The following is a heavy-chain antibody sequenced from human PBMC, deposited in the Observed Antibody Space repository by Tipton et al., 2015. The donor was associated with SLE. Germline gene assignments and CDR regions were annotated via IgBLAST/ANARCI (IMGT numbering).Heavy chain of an antibody. CDR3: ASVLLRSLDY. J-gene: IGHJ4*02. CDR1: GFTFSDYF. CDR2: IPYDGSNK. V-gene: IGHV3-30*03. Sequence: PRLSCAASGFTFSDYFMSWIRQAPGKGLEWVALIPYDGSNKYYADSVKGRFIISRDNSKNTLYLQMNSLRAEDTAVYYCASVLLRSLDYWGQGTLVTVSS. D-gene: IGHD3-10*01.